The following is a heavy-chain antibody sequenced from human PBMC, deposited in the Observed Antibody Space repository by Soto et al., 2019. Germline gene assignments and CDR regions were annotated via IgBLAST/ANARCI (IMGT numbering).Heavy chain of an antibody. V-gene: IGHV1-3*01. CDR1: GYTFANYA. J-gene: IGHJ5*01. CDR2: INGGSGST. Sequence: QLVQSGAEVKKPGASVKVYCKASGYTFANYAMQWVRQAPGQRLEWMGWINGGSGSTRYSQNFQGRLTITRDSSANTVYMELSSLRSGDTAIYYCARSPPPLGRFDSWGQGTLVTVSS. CDR3: ARSPPPLGRFDS.